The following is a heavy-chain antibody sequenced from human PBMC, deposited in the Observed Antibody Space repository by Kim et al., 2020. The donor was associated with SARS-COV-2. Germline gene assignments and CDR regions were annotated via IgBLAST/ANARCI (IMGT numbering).Heavy chain of an antibody. Sequence: GGSLRLSCAASGFTFDDYAMHWVRQAPGKGLEWVSLISGDGGSTYYADSVKGRFTISRDNSKNSLYLQMNSLRTEDTALYYCAKGIGLPGHYDILTGYRYYYYYGMDVWGQGTTVTVSS. CDR3: AKGIGLPGHYDILTGYRYYYYYGMDV. CDR1: GFTFDDYA. D-gene: IGHD3-9*01. V-gene: IGHV3-43*02. J-gene: IGHJ6*02. CDR2: ISGDGGST.